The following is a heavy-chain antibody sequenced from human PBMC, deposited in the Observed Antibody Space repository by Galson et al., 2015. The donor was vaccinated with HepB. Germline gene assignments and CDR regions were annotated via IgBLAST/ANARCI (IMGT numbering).Heavy chain of an antibody. V-gene: IGHV4-59*08. CDR2: IYYSGST. Sequence: LSLTCTVSGGSISSYYWSWIRQPPGKGLEWIGYIYYSGSTNYNPSLKSRVTISVDTSKNQFSLKLSSVTAADTAVYYCARHLPGTSHRANFDYWGQGTLVTVSS. J-gene: IGHJ4*02. CDR1: GGSISSYY. D-gene: IGHD3-9*01. CDR3: ARHLPGTSHRANFDY.